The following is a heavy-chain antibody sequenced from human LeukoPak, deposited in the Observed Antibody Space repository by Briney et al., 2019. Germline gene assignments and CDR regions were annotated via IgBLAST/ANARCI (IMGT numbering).Heavy chain of an antibody. CDR1: TDSTNIYY. J-gene: IGHJ4*02. D-gene: IGHD2-15*01. CDR3: VRLRWELLAPYFDH. V-gene: IGHV4-59*01. Sequence: PSETLSLTCSVSTDSTNIYYWSWIRQSPGKGLEWIGHIYHSGSTDYNPSFKSRVTISIDMSKKEFSLKLTPVTVADTAMYYCVRLRWELLAPYFDHWGQGAFVIVSS. CDR2: IYHSGST.